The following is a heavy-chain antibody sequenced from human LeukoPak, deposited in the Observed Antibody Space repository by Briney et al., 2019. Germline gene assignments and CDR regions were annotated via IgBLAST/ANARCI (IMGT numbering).Heavy chain of an antibody. V-gene: IGHV3-30*02. CDR1: GFTFSSYG. CDR2: IWYDGRNK. CDR3: ARARSSYGYGDAFDI. Sequence: GSLRLSCAASGFTFSSYGMHWVRQAPGKGLEWVAFIWYDGRNKYYADSVKGRFSISRDNSKNTLYLQMNSLRAEDTAVYYCARARSSYGYGDAFDIWGQGTMVTVSS. J-gene: IGHJ3*02. D-gene: IGHD5-18*01.